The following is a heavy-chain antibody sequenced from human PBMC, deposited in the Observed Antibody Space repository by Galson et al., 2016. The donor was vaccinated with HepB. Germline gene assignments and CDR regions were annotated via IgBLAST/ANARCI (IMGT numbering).Heavy chain of an antibody. J-gene: IGHJ4*02. CDR1: GDSISSGGSH. V-gene: IGHV4-31*08. CDR3: GGSVGATSFDY. D-gene: IGHD1-26*01. CDR2: IYYSGST. Sequence: TLSPTSIVSGDSISSGGSHWIWIRQHPVKGLEWIGFIYYSGSTYYNPSLKSRVTISVDTSKNQFSLKLSSVTAADTAVFFCGGSVGATSFDYWGQGTLVTVAS.